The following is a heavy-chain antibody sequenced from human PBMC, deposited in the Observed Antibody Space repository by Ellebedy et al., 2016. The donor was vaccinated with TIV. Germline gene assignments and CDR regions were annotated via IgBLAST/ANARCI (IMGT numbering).Heavy chain of an antibody. Sequence: GESLKISXAASGFTFNSYSMNWVRQAPGKGLEWVSSIGRTSTPIAYAESVKGRFTISRDNAKNLLYLQMNSLRAEDTDVYYCARDPSAGFANWFDPWGQGTLVTVSS. CDR1: GFTFNSYS. CDR2: IGRTSTPI. J-gene: IGHJ5*02. D-gene: IGHD3-10*01. CDR3: ARDPSAGFANWFDP. V-gene: IGHV3-21*06.